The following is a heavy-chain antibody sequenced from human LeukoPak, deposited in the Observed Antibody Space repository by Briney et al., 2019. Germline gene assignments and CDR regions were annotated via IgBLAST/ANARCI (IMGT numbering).Heavy chain of an antibody. Sequence: SETLSLTCTVSGGSISSSSYYWGWIRQPPGKGLEWIGSIYYSGSTYYNPSLKSRVTISVDTSKNQFSLKLSSVTAADTAVYYCARGGGYRYADYWGQGTLVTVSS. D-gene: IGHD3-22*01. CDR2: IYYSGST. J-gene: IGHJ4*02. CDR3: ARGGGYRYADY. CDR1: GGSISSSSYY. V-gene: IGHV4-39*07.